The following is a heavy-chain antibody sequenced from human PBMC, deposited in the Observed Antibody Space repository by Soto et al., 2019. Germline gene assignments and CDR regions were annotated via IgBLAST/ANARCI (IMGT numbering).Heavy chain of an antibody. Sequence: QVQLVEAGGGVVQPGRSLRLSCAASGFTFSSYGMHWVRQAPGKGLEWVAVIWYDGSNKYYADSVKGRFTISRDNSKNMLYLQMNSLRAEDTAVYYCARDADYDFWSGYYPSDVWGKGTTVTVSS. CDR3: ARDADYDFWSGYYPSDV. CDR1: GFTFSSYG. V-gene: IGHV3-33*01. CDR2: IWYDGSNK. J-gene: IGHJ6*04. D-gene: IGHD3-3*01.